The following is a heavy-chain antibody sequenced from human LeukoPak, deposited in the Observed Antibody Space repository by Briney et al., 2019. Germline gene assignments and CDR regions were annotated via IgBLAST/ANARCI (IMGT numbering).Heavy chain of an antibody. D-gene: IGHD3-10*01. CDR2: ISGSGGST. V-gene: IGHV3-23*01. Sequence: GGSLRFSCAASGFTFSSYAMSWVRQAPGKGLKWGSAISGSGGSTYYADSVKGRFTISRDNSKNTLYLQMNSLRAEDTAVYYCAKSASMVRGVRWGDAFDIWGQGTMVTVSS. J-gene: IGHJ3*02. CDR1: GFTFSSYA. CDR3: AKSASMVRGVRWGDAFDI.